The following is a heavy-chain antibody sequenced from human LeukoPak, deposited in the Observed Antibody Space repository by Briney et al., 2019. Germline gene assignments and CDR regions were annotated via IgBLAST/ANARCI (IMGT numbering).Heavy chain of an antibody. V-gene: IGHV1-2*02. Sequence: GASVKVSCKTSGYTFTGYYIHWVRHAPGQGLEWMGWINPNSGGTNYAQKFQGRVTMTRDTSISTAYMELSRLRSDDTAVYYCARDLTTMVRGVTFDYWGQGTLVTVSS. CDR2: INPNSGGT. J-gene: IGHJ4*02. CDR3: ARDLTTMVRGVTFDY. D-gene: IGHD3-10*01. CDR1: GYTFTGYY.